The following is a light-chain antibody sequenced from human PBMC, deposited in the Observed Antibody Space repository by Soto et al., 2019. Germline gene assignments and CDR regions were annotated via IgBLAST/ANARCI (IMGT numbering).Light chain of an antibody. V-gene: IGKV3-20*01. CDR2: GAS. CDR1: QSVSSSY. Sequence: EIVLTQSPGTLSLSPGERATLSCRASQSVSSSYLAWYQQKPGQAPRRLIYGASSRATGIPDRFSGSGSGTDFTLTSRRLETEDFAVYYCQQYGRSPWTLGQGTKVEIK. J-gene: IGKJ1*01. CDR3: QQYGRSPWT.